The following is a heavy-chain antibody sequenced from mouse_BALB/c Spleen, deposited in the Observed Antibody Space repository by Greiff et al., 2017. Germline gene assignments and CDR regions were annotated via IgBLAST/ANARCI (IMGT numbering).Heavy chain of an antibody. V-gene: IGHV1-4*02. CDR1: GYTFTSYT. Sequence: QVQLQQSAAELARPGASVKMSCKASGYTFTSYTMHWVKQRPGQGLEWIGYINPSSGYTEYNQKFKDKTTLTADKSSSTAYMQLSSLTSEDSAVYYCARDGNYRFAYWGQGTLVTVSA. CDR2: INPSSGYT. D-gene: IGHD2-1*01. CDR3: ARDGNYRFAY. J-gene: IGHJ3*01.